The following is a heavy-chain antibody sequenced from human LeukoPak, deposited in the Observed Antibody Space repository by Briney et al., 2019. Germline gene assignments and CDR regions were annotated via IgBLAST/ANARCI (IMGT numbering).Heavy chain of an antibody. D-gene: IGHD3-16*02. Sequence: ASVKVSCKASGYTFTSYGISWVRQAPGQGLEWMGWISAYNGNTNYAQKLQGRVTMTTDTSTSTAYMELRSLRSDDTAVYYCARENYDYVWGSYRIDYWGQGTLVTVSS. V-gene: IGHV1-18*01. CDR2: ISAYNGNT. J-gene: IGHJ4*02. CDR3: ARENYDYVWGSYRIDY. CDR1: GYTFTSYG.